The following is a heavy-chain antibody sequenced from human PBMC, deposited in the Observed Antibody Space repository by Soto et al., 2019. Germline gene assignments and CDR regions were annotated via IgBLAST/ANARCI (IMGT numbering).Heavy chain of an antibody. J-gene: IGHJ2*01. CDR3: AREIIPLTTAWYFDL. V-gene: IGHV4-30-4*01. Sequence: QVQLQESGPGLVKPSQTLSLTCTVSGGSISGGVYYWSWIRQPPGKGLEWIGYIFNSGSTYYHPSLKSRVTISVDTSKSQFPLRLSSVTAADTAVYYCAREIIPLTTAWYFDLWGRGTLVTVSS. D-gene: IGHD4-17*01. CDR2: IFNSGST. CDR1: GGSISGGVYY.